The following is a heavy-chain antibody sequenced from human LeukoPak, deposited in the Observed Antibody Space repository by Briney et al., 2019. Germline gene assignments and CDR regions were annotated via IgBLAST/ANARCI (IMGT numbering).Heavy chain of an antibody. Sequence: PSETLSLTCTVSGGSITSSSYYWGWIRQPPGKGLQWIGSIYYSGSTYHNPSLKSRVTISVDTSKNQFSLKLSSVTAADTAVYYCARDRNGNFDYWGQGTLVTVSS. CDR3: ARDRNGNFDY. CDR1: GGSITSSSYY. D-gene: IGHD1-14*01. CDR2: IYYSGST. J-gene: IGHJ4*02. V-gene: IGHV4-39*07.